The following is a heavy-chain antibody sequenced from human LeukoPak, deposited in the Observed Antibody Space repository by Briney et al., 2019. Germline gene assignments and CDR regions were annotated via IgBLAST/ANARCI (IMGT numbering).Heavy chain of an antibody. CDR1: GGSISGSSYY. CDR3: ARVGVVVAARNYYYYGMDV. CDR2: IYYSGST. J-gene: IGHJ6*02. D-gene: IGHD2-15*01. V-gene: IGHV4-39*02. Sequence: SETLSLTCTVSGGSISGSSYYWGWIRQPPGKGLEWIGSIYYSGSTYYNPSLKSRVTISVDTSKNQFSLKLNSVTATDTAVYYCARVGVVVAARNYYYYGMDVWGQGTTVTVSS.